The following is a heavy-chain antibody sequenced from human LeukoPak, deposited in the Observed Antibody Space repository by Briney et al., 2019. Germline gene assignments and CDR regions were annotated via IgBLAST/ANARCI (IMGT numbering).Heavy chain of an antibody. J-gene: IGHJ4*02. CDR1: GFTFSSYS. D-gene: IGHD3-22*01. V-gene: IGHV3-21*01. CDR3: AREKPALTYYYDSSGYYYFDY. CDR2: ISSSSSYI. Sequence: GGSLRLSCAASGFTFSSYSMNWVRQAPGKGLEWVSSISSSSSYIYYADSVKGRFTISRDNAKNSLYLQMNSLRAEDTAVYYCAREKPALTYYYDSSGYYYFDYWGEGTLVTVSS.